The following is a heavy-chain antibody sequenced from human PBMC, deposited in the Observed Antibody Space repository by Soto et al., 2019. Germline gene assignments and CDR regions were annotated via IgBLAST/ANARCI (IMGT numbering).Heavy chain of an antibody. V-gene: IGHV4-30-2*01. Sequence: SETLSLTCPVSGGSISSGVYSWIWFRQPPGKVLEWIGYIYHSGITYYNPSLKSRVTISVDRSKNQFSLKLSSVTAADTAVYYCARGYYDSSCYYYYYYGMDVWVQGTTVTVSS. CDR1: GGSISSGVYS. CDR2: IYHSGIT. D-gene: IGHD3-22*01. J-gene: IGHJ6*02. CDR3: ARGYYDSSCYYYYYYGMDV.